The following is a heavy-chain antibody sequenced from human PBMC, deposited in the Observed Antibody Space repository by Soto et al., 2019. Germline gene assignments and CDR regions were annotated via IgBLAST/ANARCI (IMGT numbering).Heavy chain of an antibody. CDR3: ASMITFGGVIATYFDY. J-gene: IGHJ4*02. CDR1: GGSISSGGYS. V-gene: IGHV4-30-2*01. D-gene: IGHD3-16*02. CDR2: IYHSGST. Sequence: ASETLSLTCAVSGGSISSGGYSWSWIRQPPGKGLEWIGYIYHSGSTYYNPSLKSRVTISVDRSKNQFSLRLSSVTAADTAVYYCASMITFGGVIATYFDYWGQGTLVTVSS.